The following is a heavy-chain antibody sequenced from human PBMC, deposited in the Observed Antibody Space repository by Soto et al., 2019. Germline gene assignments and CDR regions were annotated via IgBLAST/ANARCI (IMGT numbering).Heavy chain of an antibody. CDR3: ARGGQDFWSGTFDY. CDR2: IYHSGST. CDR1: GGSISSGGYS. Sequence: SETLSLTCAVSGGSISSGGYSWSWTRQPPGKGLEWIGYIYHSGSTYYNPSLKSRVTISVDRSKNQSSLKLSSVTAADTALYYCARGGQDFWSGTFDYWGRGALVTSPQ. J-gene: IGHJ4*02. D-gene: IGHD3-3*01. V-gene: IGHV4-30-2*01.